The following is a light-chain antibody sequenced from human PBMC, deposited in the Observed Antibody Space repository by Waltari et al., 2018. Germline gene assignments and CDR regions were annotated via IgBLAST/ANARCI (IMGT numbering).Light chain of an antibody. V-gene: IGKV4-1*01. J-gene: IGKJ3*01. CDR3: QQYYRVPFT. Sequence: DIVMTQSPDSLTVSLGERATINCKSSQGVINSADNKNKLAWYQQKAGQPSKLLIYWASTRESGVPDRFSGSGSGTDFTLTISSLQAGDVAVYYCQQYYRVPFTFGPGTKVDIK. CDR2: WAS. CDR1: QGVINSADNKNK.